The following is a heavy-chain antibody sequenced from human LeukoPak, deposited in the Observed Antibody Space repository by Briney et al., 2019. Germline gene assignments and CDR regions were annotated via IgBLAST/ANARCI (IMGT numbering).Heavy chain of an antibody. V-gene: IGHV1-18*01. D-gene: IGHD3-22*01. J-gene: IGHJ5*02. Sequence: ASVTVSCKASGYIFTSYGLSWVRQAPGQGLEWMRWISVYNGNTNYPQRLQGRVTMTTDTSTTTAYMELRSLRSDDTAVYYCARDINGYYYDSHGYYPTDLWGQGTLVTVSS. CDR2: ISVYNGNT. CDR1: GYIFTSYG. CDR3: ARDINGYYYDSHGYYPTDL.